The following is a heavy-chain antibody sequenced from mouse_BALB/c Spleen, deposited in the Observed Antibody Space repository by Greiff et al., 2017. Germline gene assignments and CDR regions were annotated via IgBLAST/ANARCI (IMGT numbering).Heavy chain of an antibody. CDR1: GFTFSSFG. D-gene: IGHD1-1*01. CDR3: AILRYYAMDY. J-gene: IGHJ4*01. V-gene: IGHV5-17*02. Sequence: EVKLQESGGGLVQPGGSRKLSCAASGFTFSSFGMHWVRQAPEKGLEWVAYISSGSSTIYYADTVKGRFTISRDNPKNTLFLQMTSLRSEDTAMYYCAILRYYAMDYWGQGTSVTVSS. CDR2: ISSGSSTI.